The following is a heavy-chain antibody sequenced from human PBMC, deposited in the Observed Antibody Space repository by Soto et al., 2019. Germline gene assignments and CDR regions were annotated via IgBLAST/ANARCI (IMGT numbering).Heavy chain of an antibody. D-gene: IGHD6-25*01. Sequence: EVQLVESGGGLVQPGGSLRLSCAASGFTFGNYWMTWVRQAPGKGLEWVANIKGDGSAKSYLDSVRGRFTVSRDNAENSLFLQRNILRAEDTALYYCARAVSPGSSGYYGDAFDIWGQGTMVTVS. CDR1: GFTFGNYW. CDR2: IKGDGSAK. V-gene: IGHV3-7*05. CDR3: ARAVSPGSSGYYGDAFDI. J-gene: IGHJ3*02.